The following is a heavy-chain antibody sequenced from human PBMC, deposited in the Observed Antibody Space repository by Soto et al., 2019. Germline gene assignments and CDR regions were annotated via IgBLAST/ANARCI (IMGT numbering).Heavy chain of an antibody. CDR1: GYNFSAYA. CDR2: INPSGGST. J-gene: IGHJ4*02. D-gene: IGHD6-13*01. Sequence: ASVKVSCTASGYNFSAYAIHWVRQAPGQGLEWMGIINPSGGSTTYAQRFQGRVTMTRDTSTSTVYMELSSLRSEDTAVYYCARLLGIAAAYDYWGQGTLVTVSS. V-gene: IGHV1-46*01. CDR3: ARLLGIAAAYDY.